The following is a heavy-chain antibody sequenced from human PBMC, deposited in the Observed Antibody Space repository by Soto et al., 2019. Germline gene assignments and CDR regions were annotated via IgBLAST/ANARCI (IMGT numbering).Heavy chain of an antibody. CDR1: GFTFSSYS. CDR3: ARATQQELVTDDYYGMDV. CDR2: ISSSSSYI. Sequence: VQLVESGGGLVKPGGSLRLSCAASGFTFSSYSMNWVRQAPGKGLEWVSSISSSSSYIYYADSVKGRFTISRDNAKNSLYLQMNSLRAEDTAVYYCARATQQELVTDDYYGMDVWGQGTTVTVSS. J-gene: IGHJ6*02. V-gene: IGHV3-21*01. D-gene: IGHD3-9*01.